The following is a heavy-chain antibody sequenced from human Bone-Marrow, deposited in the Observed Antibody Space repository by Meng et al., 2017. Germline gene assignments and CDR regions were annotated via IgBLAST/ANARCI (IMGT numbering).Heavy chain of an antibody. V-gene: IGHV3-74*01. CDR3: ARVSPLEQWIGKDAFDI. D-gene: IGHD6-19*01. CDR2: INSDGSST. CDR1: GFTFSSYW. J-gene: IGHJ3*02. Sequence: GGFLRLSCAASGFTFSSYWMHWVRQAPGKGLVWVSRINSDGSSTSYADSVKGRFTISRDNAKNTLYLQMNSLRAEDTAVYYCARVSPLEQWIGKDAFDIWGQGKKV.